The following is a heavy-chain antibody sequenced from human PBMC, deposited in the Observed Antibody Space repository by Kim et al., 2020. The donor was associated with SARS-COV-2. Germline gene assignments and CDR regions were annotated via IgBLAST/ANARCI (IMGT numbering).Heavy chain of an antibody. CDR2: ISISSNYI. V-gene: IGHV3-21*01. CDR3: ARESGEGVTATLGWFDP. CDR1: GFTFSSYS. D-gene: IGHD2-15*01. Sequence: GGSLRLSCAASGFTFSSYSMNWVRQGPGKGLEWVSSISISSNYIYYADSMKGRFTISRDNAKNSLYPQMNSLRAEDTAMYYCARESGEGVTATLGWFDPWGQGTLVTVSS. J-gene: IGHJ5*02.